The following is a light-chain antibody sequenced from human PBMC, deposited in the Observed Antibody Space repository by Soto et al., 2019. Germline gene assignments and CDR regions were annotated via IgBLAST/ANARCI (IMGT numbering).Light chain of an antibody. CDR1: QSISSY. V-gene: IGKV1-39*01. J-gene: IGKJ1*01. Sequence: DIQMTQSPSSLSASVGDRVTITCRASQSISSYLNWYQHKPGKAPKLLIYAASTLQSGVPSRFSGSGSGTDFTLTISTLQPGDFATYYCQQSYSTPLPFGQGTKVEIK. CDR2: AAS. CDR3: QQSYSTPLP.